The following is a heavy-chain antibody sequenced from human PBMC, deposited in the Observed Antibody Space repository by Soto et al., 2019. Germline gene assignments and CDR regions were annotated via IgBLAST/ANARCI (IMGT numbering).Heavy chain of an antibody. CDR1: GSTFNNFA. CDR2: IVVISNTA. V-gene: IGHV1-69*06. D-gene: IGHD1-26*01. J-gene: IGHJ4*02. CDR3: ARAIKRWEVHYYFDY. Sequence: QVVLLQSGAEVKEPGSSVRVSCKVSGSTFNNFAFSWVRQAPGHGPEWMGGIVVISNTADYSQRIRDRVTITADTSTNTLYMDLRSLTFEDTAVYYCARAIKRWEVHYYFDYWGQGTLVTVSS.